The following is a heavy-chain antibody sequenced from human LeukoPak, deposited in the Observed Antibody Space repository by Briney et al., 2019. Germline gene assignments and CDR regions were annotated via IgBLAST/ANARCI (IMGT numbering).Heavy chain of an antibody. Sequence: ASVKVSCKASGYTFTSYGISWVRQAPGQGLEWMGWISAYNGNTNHAQKLQGRVTMTTDTSTSTAYMELRSLRSDDTAVYYCARDLYDYDILTGYYEFDYWGQGTLVTVSS. V-gene: IGHV1-18*04. CDR3: ARDLYDYDILTGYYEFDY. J-gene: IGHJ4*02. CDR2: ISAYNGNT. CDR1: GYTFTSYG. D-gene: IGHD3-9*01.